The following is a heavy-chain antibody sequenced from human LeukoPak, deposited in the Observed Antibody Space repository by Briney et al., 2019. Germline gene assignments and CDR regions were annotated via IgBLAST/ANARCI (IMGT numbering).Heavy chain of an antibody. D-gene: IGHD3-3*01. CDR1: GFTFSSYS. V-gene: IGHV3-21*01. Sequence: GGSLRLSCAASGFTFSSYSMNWVRQAPGKGLEWVSSISSSSSCIYYADSVKGRFTISRDNAKNSLYLQMNSLRAEDTAVYYCARVWGHDFWGGVFDIWGQGTMVTVSS. CDR3: ARVWGHDFWGGVFDI. CDR2: ISSSSSCI. J-gene: IGHJ3*02.